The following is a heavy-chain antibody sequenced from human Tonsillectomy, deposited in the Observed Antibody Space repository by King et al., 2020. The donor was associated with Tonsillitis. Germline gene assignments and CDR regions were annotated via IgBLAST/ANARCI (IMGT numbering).Heavy chain of an antibody. V-gene: IGHV3-74*03. CDR1: GFIFSSFL. J-gene: IGHJ4*02. D-gene: IGHD3-10*01. Sequence: VQLVESGGGLVQPGGSLRLSCAASGFIFSSFLMHWVRQVPWKGLVWVSRIKGDGSSTMDGDSVNGRFTISRDNAKNTLYLQMNNLRTEDTAVYYCARGYASGSYRFLVYWGQGTLVTVSS. CDR2: IKGDGSST. CDR3: ARGYASGSYRFLVY.